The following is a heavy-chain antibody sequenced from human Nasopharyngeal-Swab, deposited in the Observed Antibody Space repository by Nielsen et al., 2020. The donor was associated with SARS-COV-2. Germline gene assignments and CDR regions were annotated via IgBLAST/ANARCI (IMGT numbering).Heavy chain of an antibody. J-gene: IGHJ4*02. CDR2: IYYSDNT. D-gene: IGHD6-6*01. Sequence: WIRQPPGKGLEWMGYIYYSDNTNYNPSLKSRLTIPVDTSKNQFSLRLISVTAADTAVYYCAREDASPTAFFDSWGQGMLVTVSS. V-gene: IGHV4-59*01. CDR3: AREDASPTAFFDS.